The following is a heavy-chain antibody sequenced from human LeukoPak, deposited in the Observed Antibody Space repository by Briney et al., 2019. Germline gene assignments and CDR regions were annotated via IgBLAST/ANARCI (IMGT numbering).Heavy chain of an antibody. J-gene: IGHJ4*02. D-gene: IGHD3-9*01. V-gene: IGHV3-74*01. CDR2: VNREGTTS. CDR1: GFTFSTYW. Sequence: GGSLRLSCAASGFTFSTYWMHWVRQVPGEGLVWVSRVNREGTTSAYADSVKGRFTISTDNDKNTLYLQMNSLRVEDTAVYYCARDVDWILFDYWGQGTLVTVSS. CDR3: ARDVDWILFDY.